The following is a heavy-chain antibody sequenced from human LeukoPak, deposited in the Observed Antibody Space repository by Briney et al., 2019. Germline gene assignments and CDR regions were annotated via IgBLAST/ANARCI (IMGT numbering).Heavy chain of an antibody. D-gene: IGHD3-3*01. CDR2: IRYNGSNK. CDR1: GFTFSSYG. CDR3: ARDGGYDFWSGYSDAFDI. J-gene: IGHJ3*02. Sequence: GGSLRLSCAASGFTFSSYGMHWVRQAPGKGLEWVAFIRYNGSNKYYADSLRGRFTISRDNSKNTLYLQMNSLRPEDTAVYYCARDGGYDFWSGYSDAFDIWGQGTMVTVSS. V-gene: IGHV3-30*02.